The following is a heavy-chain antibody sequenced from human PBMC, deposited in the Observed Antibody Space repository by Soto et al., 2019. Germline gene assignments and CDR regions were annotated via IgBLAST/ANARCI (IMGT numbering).Heavy chain of an antibody. D-gene: IGHD2-8*02. CDR3: AKATATGGGAFDI. CDR1: GFTCSSYG. V-gene: IGHV3-23*01. J-gene: IGHJ3*02. Sequence: PGGSLRLSCAVSGFTCSSYGMSWVRQAPGKGPEWVSTVLVAGSTHYPDSVKGRFTISRDNSKNTLFLQMNSLTAGDTAVYYCAKATATGGGAFDICGQGTMVTVSS. CDR2: VLVAGST.